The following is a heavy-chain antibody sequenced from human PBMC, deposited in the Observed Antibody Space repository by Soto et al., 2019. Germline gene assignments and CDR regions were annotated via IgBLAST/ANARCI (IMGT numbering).Heavy chain of an antibody. V-gene: IGHV3-23*01. Sequence: GGSLRLSCAASGFTFSSYAMSWVRQAPGKGLEWVSAISGSGGSTYYADSVKGRFTISRDNSKNTLYLQMNSLRAEDTAVYYCASRNILTGYSPWDYYYYGMDVWGQGTTVTVSS. D-gene: IGHD3-9*01. CDR3: ASRNILTGYSPWDYYYYGMDV. CDR2: ISGSGGST. CDR1: GFTFSSYA. J-gene: IGHJ6*02.